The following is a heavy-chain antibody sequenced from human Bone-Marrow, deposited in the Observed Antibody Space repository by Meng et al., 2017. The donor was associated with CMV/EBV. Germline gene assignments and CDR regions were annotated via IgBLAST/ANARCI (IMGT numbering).Heavy chain of an antibody. J-gene: IGHJ6*01. CDR3: ARAHPYDFWSGSV. CDR2: INPSSGGT. D-gene: IGHD3-3*01. Sequence: ASVKVSCKASGYTFTGYYMHWVRQAPGQGPEWMGWINPSSGGTKNAQKFQGRVTMTRDTSISTAYMELSRLRSDDTAVYFCARAHPYDFWSGSVWGQGTTVTGYS. CDR1: GYTFTGYY. V-gene: IGHV1-2*02.